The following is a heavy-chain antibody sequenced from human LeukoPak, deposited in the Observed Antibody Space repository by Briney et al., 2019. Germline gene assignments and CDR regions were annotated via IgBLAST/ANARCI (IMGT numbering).Heavy chain of an antibody. D-gene: IGHD4-23*01. CDR1: RFTFSSYA. J-gene: IGHJ3*02. CDR3: AKDGTTVVRGLFDK. Sequence: GGSLRLSCAASRFTFSSYAMIWVRQAPGKGLEWVSGISGSGGSTFYADSVKGRFTISRDNSKNTLYLLINSLRAEDTAVYYCAKDGTTVVRGLFDKWGPGTMVTVSS. CDR2: ISGSGGST. V-gene: IGHV3-23*01.